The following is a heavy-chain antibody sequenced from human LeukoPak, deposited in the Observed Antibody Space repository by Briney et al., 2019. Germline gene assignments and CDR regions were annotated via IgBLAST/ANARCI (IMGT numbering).Heavy chain of an antibody. CDR3: AKVTSGWYRGGFDY. V-gene: IGHV3-23*01. Sequence: GGSLRLSCAASGFTFSSYAMSWVRQAPGKGLEWVSAISGSGGSTYYADSVKGRFSISRDNSKNTLYLQMNSLRAEDTAVYYCAKVTSGWYRGGFDYWGQGTLVTVSS. D-gene: IGHD6-19*01. CDR2: ISGSGGST. J-gene: IGHJ4*02. CDR1: GFTFSSYA.